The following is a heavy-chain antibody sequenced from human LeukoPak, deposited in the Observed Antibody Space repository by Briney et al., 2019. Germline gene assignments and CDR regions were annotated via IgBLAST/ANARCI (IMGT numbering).Heavy chain of an antibody. V-gene: IGHV3-23*01. CDR3: AKGHSAHGTGFDY. Sequence: QPGGSLRLSCAASGLTFSRFAMRWVRQAPGKGLEWVSAISNSGDTTYYADSVKGRFTISRDNLKNTLYVQMNSLRVEDTAVYYCAKGHSAHGTGFDYWGQGTLVIVSS. J-gene: IGHJ4*02. D-gene: IGHD1-1*01. CDR2: ISNSGDTT. CDR1: GLTFSRFA.